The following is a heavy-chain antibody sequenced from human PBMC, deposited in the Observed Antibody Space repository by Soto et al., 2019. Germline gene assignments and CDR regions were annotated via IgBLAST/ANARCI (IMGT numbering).Heavy chain of an antibody. D-gene: IGHD6-19*01. CDR3: AKDSETSAWSPFDY. CDR2: ISGSGDNT. J-gene: IGHJ4*02. Sequence: EVQLLESGGGLVQPGGSLRLSCAVSGFTFSSYPISWVRQAPGKGLEWVSAISGSGDNTYYADSVRGRFTVSRDNSKNTLYLQMNSLRVEDTAVYYCAKDSETSAWSPFDYWGQGTLVTVSS. CDR1: GFTFSSYP. V-gene: IGHV3-23*01.